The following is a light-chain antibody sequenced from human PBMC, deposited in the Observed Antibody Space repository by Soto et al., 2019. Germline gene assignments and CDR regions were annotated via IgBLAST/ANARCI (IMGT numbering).Light chain of an antibody. V-gene: IGKV3-15*01. CDR2: GAS. CDR1: QSISSN. J-gene: IGKJ4*01. Sequence: IVMTQSPATLSVSPGESATLSCSASQSISSNLAWYQQKPCQAPRLLIYGASTRATSVPARFSGSGSGTELTLTISSLQSEDSAVYYCQQYHGWLLTFCGGAKVEIK. CDR3: QQYHGWLLT.